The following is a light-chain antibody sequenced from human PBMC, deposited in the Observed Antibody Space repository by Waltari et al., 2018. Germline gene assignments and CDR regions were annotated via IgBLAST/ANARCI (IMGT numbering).Light chain of an antibody. CDR2: GNN. V-gene: IGLV1-44*01. CDR3: AAWDDSLNGWV. J-gene: IGLJ3*02. Sequence: QSVLTQPPSASGTPGQRVTISCSGSSSNLGSNNVNWYQQLPGKALRLLTFGNNKQPSWVPDRVSGSMSGTSASLAISGLQSEDEADYYCAAWDDSLNGWVFGGGTKLTVL. CDR1: SSNLGSNN.